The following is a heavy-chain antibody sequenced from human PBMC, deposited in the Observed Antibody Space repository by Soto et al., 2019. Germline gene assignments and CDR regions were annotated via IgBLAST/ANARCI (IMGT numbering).Heavy chain of an antibody. Sequence: GASVKVSCKTSGYTFTAYGVSWVRQAPGQGLQWMGWISGHKGDTKYSQQFQGRVTMTTDTSTSTAYLEVRSLRSDDAAVYYCARDTEDWNFPYSFDYWGQGTQVTVSS. CDR1: GYTFTAYG. CDR2: ISGHKGDT. D-gene: IGHD1-7*01. V-gene: IGHV1-18*01. CDR3: ARDTEDWNFPYSFDY. J-gene: IGHJ4*02.